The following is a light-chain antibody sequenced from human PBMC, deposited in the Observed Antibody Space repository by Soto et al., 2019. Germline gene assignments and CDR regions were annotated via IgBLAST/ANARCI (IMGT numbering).Light chain of an antibody. CDR1: ESVGSH. CDR2: GVS. Sequence: DTVMTQSPATLSVSPGETATLSCRASESVGSHLAWYQQKPGQAPRLLIYGVSTRATGIPARFRGSGSETEFNLTISSLQSEDFAVYYCQQYDNWPPWTFGQGTKVEI. J-gene: IGKJ1*01. V-gene: IGKV3-15*01. CDR3: QQYDNWPPWT.